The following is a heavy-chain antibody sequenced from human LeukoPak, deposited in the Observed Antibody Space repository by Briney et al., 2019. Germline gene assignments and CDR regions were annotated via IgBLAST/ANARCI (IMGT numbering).Heavy chain of an antibody. D-gene: IGHD3-16*01. CDR1: GDSISDYY. CDR2: IHISGKS. Sequence: PSETLSLTCTISGDSISDYYNDYYWTWVRQPAGKGLQWIGRIHISGKSDYNPSLQSRVTMSVDTSKNQLSLPLRSVTAAYTALYYCMTSLGPRGGSTFDHWGRSTL. V-gene: IGHV4-4*07. CDR3: MTSLGPRGGSTFDH. J-gene: IGHJ2*01.